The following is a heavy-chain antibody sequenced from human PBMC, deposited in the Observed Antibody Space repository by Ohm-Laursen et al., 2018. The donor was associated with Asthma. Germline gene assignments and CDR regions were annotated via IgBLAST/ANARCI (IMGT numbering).Heavy chain of an antibody. CDR2: VIPILGTT. J-gene: IGHJ5*02. V-gene: IGHV1-69*01. CDR1: GGTFTNYA. CDR3: ARDWRDSAYCGGDCYSWFDP. D-gene: IGHD2-21*01. Sequence: SSVKVSCKASGGTFTNYAISWVRQAPGQGLEWMGGVIPILGTTNYAQNFQGRITITADESTSTAYMELSSLRSEDTAVYYCARDWRDSAYCGGDCYSWFDPWGQGTLVTVSS.